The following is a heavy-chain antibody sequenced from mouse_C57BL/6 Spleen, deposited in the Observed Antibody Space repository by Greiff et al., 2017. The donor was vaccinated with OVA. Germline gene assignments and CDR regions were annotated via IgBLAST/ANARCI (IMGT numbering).Heavy chain of an antibody. CDR2: IYPGSGNT. V-gene: IGHV1-76*01. J-gene: IGHJ1*03. CDR3: ARGWLERYFDV. D-gene: IGHD2-3*01. Sequence: VQLQQSGAELVRPGASVKLSCKASGYTFTDYYINWVKQRPGQGLEWIARIYPGSGNTYYNEKFKGKATLTAEKSSSTAYMQLSSLTSEDSAVYFCARGWLERYFDVWGTGTTVTVSS. CDR1: GYTFTDYY.